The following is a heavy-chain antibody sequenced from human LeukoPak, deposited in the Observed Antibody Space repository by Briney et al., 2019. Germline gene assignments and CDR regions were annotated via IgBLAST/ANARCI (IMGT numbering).Heavy chain of an antibody. CDR1: RFTFSKYA. Sequence: GGSLRLSCAASRFTFSKYAMSWVRQAPGKGLEWVSAISDGGQSTYHADSVKGRFTISRDNSQNTLDLQMNSLRAEDTAVYYCAKGSADGRPYYFDYWGQGTLVTVSP. D-gene: IGHD3-3*01. CDR2: ISDGGQST. V-gene: IGHV3-23*01. J-gene: IGHJ4*02. CDR3: AKGSADGRPYYFDY.